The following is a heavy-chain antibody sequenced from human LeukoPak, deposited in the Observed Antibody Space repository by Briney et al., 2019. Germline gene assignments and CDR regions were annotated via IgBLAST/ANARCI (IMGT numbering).Heavy chain of an antibody. CDR2: IKQDGSEK. J-gene: IGHJ4*02. D-gene: IGHD1-26*01. CDR1: GFTFSSYW. Sequence: PGGSLRLSRAASGFTFSSYWMSWVRQAPGKGLEWVANIKQDGSEKYYVDSVKGRFIISRDNAKNSLYLQMNSLRAEDTAVYYCARDLRVGATPQNYWGQGTLVTVSS. CDR3: ARDLRVGATPQNY. V-gene: IGHV3-7*01.